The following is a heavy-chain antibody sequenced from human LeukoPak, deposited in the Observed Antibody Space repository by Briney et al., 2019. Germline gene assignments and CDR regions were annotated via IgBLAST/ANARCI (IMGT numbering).Heavy chain of an antibody. CDR2: ISSSSSYI. J-gene: IGHJ4*02. D-gene: IGHD5-24*01. Sequence: GGSLRLSCAASGFTFSSYSMNWVRQAPGKGLEWVSSISSSSSYIYYADSVKGRFTISRDNAKNSLYLQVNSLRAEDTAVYYCAKLDAHGYNLDYWGQGTLVTVSS. V-gene: IGHV3-21*04. CDR1: GFTFSSYS. CDR3: AKLDAHGYNLDY.